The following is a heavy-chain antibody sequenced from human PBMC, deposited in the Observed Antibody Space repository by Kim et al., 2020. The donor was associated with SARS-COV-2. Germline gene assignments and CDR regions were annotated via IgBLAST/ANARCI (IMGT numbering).Heavy chain of an antibody. CDR3: AREYTYSSSRHSDY. Sequence: GGSLRLSCAASGFTFSDYSMNWVRQAPGKGLEWVSSINTNSNYIYYADSVKGRFTISRDNAKNSLYLQMNSLRAEDTALYFCAREYTYSSSRHSDYWGQGTLVNVSS. CDR1: GFTFSDYS. D-gene: IGHD2-2*01. CDR2: INTNSNYI. V-gene: IGHV3-21*01. J-gene: IGHJ4*02.